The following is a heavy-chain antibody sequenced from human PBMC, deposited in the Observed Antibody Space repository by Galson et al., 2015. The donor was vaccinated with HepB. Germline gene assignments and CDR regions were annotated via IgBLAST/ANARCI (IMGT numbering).Heavy chain of an antibody. V-gene: IGHV3-30*03. CDR3: ATRIAAAGPDAFDI. J-gene: IGHJ3*02. D-gene: IGHD6-13*01. CDR2: ISYDGSNK. CDR1: GFTFGSYG. Sequence: SLRLSCAASGFTFGSYGMHWVRQAPGKGLEWVAVISYDGSNKYYADSVKGRFTISRDNSKNTLYLQMNSLRAEDTAVYYCATRIAAAGPDAFDIWGQGTMVTVSS.